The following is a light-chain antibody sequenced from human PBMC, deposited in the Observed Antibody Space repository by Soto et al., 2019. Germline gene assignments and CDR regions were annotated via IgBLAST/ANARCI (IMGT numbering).Light chain of an antibody. Sequence: DIQMTQSPSSLSASVGDRVTITCRASQGIRNDLGWYQQKPGKAPRRLIYAASSLQSGVPPRFSGRGSGTEFTLTISSLQPEDFATYYCQQRSNWSYTFGQGTKLEIK. J-gene: IGKJ2*01. CDR2: AAS. CDR1: QGIRND. V-gene: IGKV1-17*01. CDR3: QQRSNWSYT.